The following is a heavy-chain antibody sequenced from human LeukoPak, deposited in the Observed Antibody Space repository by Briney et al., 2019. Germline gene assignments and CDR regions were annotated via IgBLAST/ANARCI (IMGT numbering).Heavy chain of an antibody. D-gene: IGHD6-13*01. V-gene: IGHV4-30-4*01. CDR1: GGSISSGDYY. Sequence: PSQTLSLTCTVSGGSISSGDYYWSWIRQPPGKGLEWIGYIYYSGSTYYNPSLKSRVTISVDTSKNQFSLKLSSVTAADTAVYYCARADSSSAHLDYWGQGTLVTVSS. J-gene: IGHJ4*02. CDR3: ARADSSSAHLDY. CDR2: IYYSGST.